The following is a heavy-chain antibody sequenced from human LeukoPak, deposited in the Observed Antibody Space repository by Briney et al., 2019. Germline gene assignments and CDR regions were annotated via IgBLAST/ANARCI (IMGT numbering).Heavy chain of an antibody. V-gene: IGHV3-15*01. CDR1: GFTFSNAW. CDR3: TTDSGNGYFHYYYMDV. CDR2: IKSKTDGGTT. D-gene: IGHD2/OR15-2a*01. J-gene: IGHJ6*03. Sequence: GGSLRLSCAASGFTFSNAWMSWVHQAPGKGLECVVRIKSKTDGGTTDFAAPVKGRFTISRDDSQNTLSLQMTNLKTEDTAVYYCTTDSGNGYFHYYYMDVWGKGATVTVSS.